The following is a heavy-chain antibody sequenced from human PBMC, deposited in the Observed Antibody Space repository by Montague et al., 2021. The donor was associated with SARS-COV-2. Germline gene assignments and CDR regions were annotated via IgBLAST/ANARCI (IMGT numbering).Heavy chain of an antibody. CDR3: ARPGSVSGWFYFDV. J-gene: IGHJ4*02. V-gene: IGHV4-39*02. Sequence: SETLSLTCIVSGESIDRDTYYWGWIRQSPGKGLEWIGSLSSSGSTYYNPSLRSRVTISMDTSKNHFSLKANSVTATDTAVYFCARPGSVSGWFYFDVWGQGTLVSVSS. D-gene: IGHD6-19*01. CDR1: GESIDRDTYY. CDR2: LSSSGST.